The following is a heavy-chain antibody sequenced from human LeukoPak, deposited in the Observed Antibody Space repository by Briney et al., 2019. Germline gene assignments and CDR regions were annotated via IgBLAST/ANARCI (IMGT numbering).Heavy chain of an antibody. Sequence: GESLKISCQGSGYSFTNYWIGWVRQMPGKGLDWMGIIYPRDSDTRYSPSFQGQVTISADKSVSTAYLQWSSLKASDTAMYYCARLNLGSDNIHWYFDLWGRGTLVTVSS. J-gene: IGHJ2*01. D-gene: IGHD3-10*01. V-gene: IGHV5-51*01. CDR2: IYPRDSDT. CDR1: GYSFTNYW. CDR3: ARLNLGSDNIHWYFDL.